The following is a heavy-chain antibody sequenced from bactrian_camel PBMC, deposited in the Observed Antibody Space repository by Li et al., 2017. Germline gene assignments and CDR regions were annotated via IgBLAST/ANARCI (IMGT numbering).Heavy chain of an antibody. V-gene: IGHV3S26*01. CDR2: ISTGDGNT. CDR3: VRPGENGGTFGY. Sequence: HVQLVESGEGLVEAGGSLNLSCVASEFAFSNGYMNWVRQAPGKGLEWVASISTGDGNTNVENSMKGRFTISRDNAKNMVYQQMSNLRSEDTAVYYCVRPGENGGTFGYWGQGTQVTVS. J-gene: IGHJ6*01. CDR1: EFAFSNGY. D-gene: IGHD6*01.